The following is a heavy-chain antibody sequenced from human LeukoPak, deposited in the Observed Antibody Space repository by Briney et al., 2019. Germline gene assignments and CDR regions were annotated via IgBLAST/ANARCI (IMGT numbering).Heavy chain of an antibody. Sequence: ASMNVSCKSSVYTFRAYYMHWVRQPPGQGLEWMGWINSNNGGKQYPQKFQDRVTKTRDPSIRTAYVEVSRVRSDHAAVYYCGGDPLPPPLGDYSAIDAFDMWGQGTMVTVSS. J-gene: IGHJ3*02. CDR3: GGDPLPPPLGDYSAIDAFDM. D-gene: IGHD4-17*01. V-gene: IGHV1-2*02. CDR2: INSNNGGK. CDR1: VYTFRAYY.